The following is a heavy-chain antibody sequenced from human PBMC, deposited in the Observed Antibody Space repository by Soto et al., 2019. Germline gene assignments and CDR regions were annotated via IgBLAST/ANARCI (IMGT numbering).Heavy chain of an antibody. CDR2: IYYSGST. V-gene: IGHV4-31*03. D-gene: IGHD1-1*01. Sequence: QVQLQESGPGLVKPSQTLSLTCTVSGGSISSGGSYWSWIRQHPGKGLEWIGYIYYSGSTYYNPSIKSRVTISVDTSKIQFSLKLSSVTAADTAVYYCARPTGLDAFDIWGQGTMVTVSS. CDR3: ARPTGLDAFDI. J-gene: IGHJ3*02. CDR1: GGSISSGGSY.